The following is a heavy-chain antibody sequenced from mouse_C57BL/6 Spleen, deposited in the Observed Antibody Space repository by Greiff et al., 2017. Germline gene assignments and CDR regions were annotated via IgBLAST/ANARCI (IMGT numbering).Heavy chain of an antibody. V-gene: IGHV1-69*01. J-gene: IGHJ2*01. CDR2: IDPSDSYT. CDR1: GYTFTSYW. CDR3: AKGLGSNYFDY. D-gene: IGHD2-4*01. Sequence: QVQLKQPGAELVMPGASVKLSCKASGYTFTSYWMHWVKQRPGQGLEWIGEIDPSDSYTNYNQKFKGKSTLTVDKSSSTAYMQLSSLTSEDSAVYYGAKGLGSNYFDYWGQGTTLTVSS.